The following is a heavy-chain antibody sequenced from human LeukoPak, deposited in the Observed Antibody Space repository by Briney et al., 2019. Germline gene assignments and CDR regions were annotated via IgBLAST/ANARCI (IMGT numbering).Heavy chain of an antibody. CDR2: IYNRDT. D-gene: IGHD2-8*01. Sequence: PSETLSLNCSVSGASISSSYCSWLRQPPGKGLDWIAHIYNRDTNYNPSLQSRVTISLDTSKNQFSLKLTSVTAADTAVYYCAKNGRTWPSWGRGTLVTVSS. J-gene: IGHJ5*02. CDR1: GASISSSY. V-gene: IGHV4-59*03. CDR3: AKNGRTWPS.